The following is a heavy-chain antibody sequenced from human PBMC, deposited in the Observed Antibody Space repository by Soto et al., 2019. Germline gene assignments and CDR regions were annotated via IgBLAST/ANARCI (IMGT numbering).Heavy chain of an antibody. CDR2: IYYSGST. CDR3: ARGANRFDP. Sequence: SETLPLTCTFSGGSISSGGYYWSWIRQHPGKGLEWIGYIYYSGSTNYNPSLKSRVTISVDTSKNQFSLKLSSVTAADTAGDDCARGANRFDPWGQGNLVTVDS. CDR1: GGSISSGGYY. J-gene: IGHJ5*02. V-gene: IGHV4-61*08.